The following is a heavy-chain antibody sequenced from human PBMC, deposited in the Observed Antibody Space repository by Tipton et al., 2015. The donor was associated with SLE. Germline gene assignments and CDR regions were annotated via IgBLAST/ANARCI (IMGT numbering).Heavy chain of an antibody. CDR1: GGSISSYY. CDR3: ARVGSGVDY. CDR2: IYYSGST. Sequence: TLSLTCTVSGGSISSYYWSWIRQPPGKGLEWIGYIYYSGSTNYNPSLKSRVTISVGTSKNQFSLKLSSVTAADTAVYYCARVGSGVDYWVQGTLVTVSS. D-gene: IGHD3-10*01. J-gene: IGHJ4*02. V-gene: IGHV4-59*01.